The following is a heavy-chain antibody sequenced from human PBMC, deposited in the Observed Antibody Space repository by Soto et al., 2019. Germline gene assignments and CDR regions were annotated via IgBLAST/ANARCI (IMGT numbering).Heavy chain of an antibody. CDR2: IYYSGST. Sequence: SETLSLTWTVSGGSISSYYWSWIRQPPGKGLEWIGYIYYSGSTNYNPSLKSRVTISVDTSKNQFSLKLSSVTAADTAVYYCARAATYYDIVTGFQWAYYFDYWGQVTLVTVS. D-gene: IGHD3-9*01. CDR3: ARAATYYDIVTGFQWAYYFDY. CDR1: GGSISSYY. J-gene: IGHJ4*02. V-gene: IGHV4-59*08.